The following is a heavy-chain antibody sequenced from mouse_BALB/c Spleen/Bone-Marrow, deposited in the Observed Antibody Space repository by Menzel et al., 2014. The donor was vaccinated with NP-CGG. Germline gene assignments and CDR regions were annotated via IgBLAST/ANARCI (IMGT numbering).Heavy chain of an antibody. CDR2: INNNDGNT. J-gene: IGHJ2*01. V-gene: IGHV5-6-3*01. Sequence: EVMLVESGGGLVQPGGSLKLSCAASGFTFSSYGMSWVRQTPDKRLELVATINNNDGNTYYPDSVKGRFTNSRDNAKNTLYLQMSSLKSEDTAMYYCARDNYGSRFDYWGQGTTLTVSS. D-gene: IGHD1-1*01. CDR1: GFTFSSYG. CDR3: ARDNYGSRFDY.